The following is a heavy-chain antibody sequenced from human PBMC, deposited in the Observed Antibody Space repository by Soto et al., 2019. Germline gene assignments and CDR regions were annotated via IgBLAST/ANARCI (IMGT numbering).Heavy chain of an antibody. CDR1: GYTFTSYG. D-gene: IGHD6-13*01. V-gene: IGHV1-18*01. Sequence: QVQPVQSGAEVKKPGASVKVSCKASGYTFTSYGISWVRQAPGQGLEWMGWISAYNGNTNYAQKLQGRVTMTTDTYTSSAYMEMRSLRSEDTAVYYCASDFIAAAASNWFAPWGQGTLVPVS. CDR3: ASDFIAAAASNWFAP. CDR2: ISAYNGNT. J-gene: IGHJ5*02.